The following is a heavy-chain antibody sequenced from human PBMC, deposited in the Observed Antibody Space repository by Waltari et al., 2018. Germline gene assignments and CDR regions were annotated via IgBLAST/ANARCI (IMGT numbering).Heavy chain of an antibody. D-gene: IGHD6-19*01. J-gene: IGHJ3*02. CDR3: ARQGSYSSGWYHSDAFDI. CDR1: GYPFTGYY. CDR2: INPNRGGT. V-gene: IGHV1-2*02. Sequence: QVQLVQSGAEVKKPGASVKVSCKASGYPFTGYYMHWVRRPPGQGLEWMGWINPNRGGTNYAQKFQGRVTMTRDTSISTAYMELSRLRSDDTAVYYCARQGSYSSGWYHSDAFDIWGQGTMVTVSS.